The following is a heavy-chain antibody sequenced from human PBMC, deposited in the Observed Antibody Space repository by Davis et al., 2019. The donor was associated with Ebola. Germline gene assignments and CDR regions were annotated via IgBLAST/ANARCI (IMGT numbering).Heavy chain of an antibody. CDR3: ARPGRSNWYWYTDLDV. CDR1: GFNVSSNY. Sequence: GGSLRLSCVASGFNVSSNYMIWVRQAQGKGLEWVSVLYSGGSKYYADSVKGRFTISRDDSKNTLYLQTNNLRVDDTAVYYCARPGRSNWYWYTDLDVWGQGTTVTVSS. V-gene: IGHV3-53*01. J-gene: IGHJ6*02. D-gene: IGHD6-13*01. CDR2: LYSGGSK.